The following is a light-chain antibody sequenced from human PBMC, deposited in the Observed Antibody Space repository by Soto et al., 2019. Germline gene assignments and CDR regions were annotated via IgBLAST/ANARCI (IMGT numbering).Light chain of an antibody. CDR3: HHYGSSWA. Sequence: EIVLTQSPGTLSLSPGETVTLSCRASQSVSSSFIAWYQQKPGHSPSLLVFGASTRATDIPDRFSGRGSGTDFTLTISRLEPEDFAVYYCHHYGSSWAFGPGSKVEFK. CDR1: QSVSSSF. CDR2: GAS. V-gene: IGKV3-20*01. J-gene: IGKJ1*01.